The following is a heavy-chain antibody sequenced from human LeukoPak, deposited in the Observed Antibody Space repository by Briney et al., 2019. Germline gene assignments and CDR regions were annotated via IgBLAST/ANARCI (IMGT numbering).Heavy chain of an antibody. D-gene: IGHD5-18*01. CDR1: GFTFSDYY. V-gene: IGHV3-11*04. Sequence: GGSLRLSCAASGFTFSDYYMSWIRQAPAKGLEWVSYISSSGSTIYYADSVKGRFTISRDNAKNSLYLQMNNLRVEDTAVYYCARDQPIGYNYGYPFDNWGQGTLVTVSS. CDR3: ARDQPIGYNYGYPFDN. CDR2: ISSSGSTI. J-gene: IGHJ4*02.